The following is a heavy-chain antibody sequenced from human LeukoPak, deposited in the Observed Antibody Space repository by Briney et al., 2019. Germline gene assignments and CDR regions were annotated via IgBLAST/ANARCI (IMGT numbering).Heavy chain of an antibody. CDR3: ARETDCSSTSCYDGSDY. J-gene: IGHJ4*01. CDR2: INSDGSST. CDR1: GFTFSSYW. Sequence: GGSLRLSCAASGFTFSSYWMHWVRQAPGKGLVWVSRINSDGSSTSYADSVKGRFTISRDNAKNTLYLQMNSLRAEDTAVYYCARETDCSSTSCYDGSDYWGHGTLVTVSS. V-gene: IGHV3-74*01. D-gene: IGHD2-2*01.